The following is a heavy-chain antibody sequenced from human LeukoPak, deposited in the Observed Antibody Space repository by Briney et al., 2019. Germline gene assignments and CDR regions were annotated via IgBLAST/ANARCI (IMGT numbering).Heavy chain of an antibody. J-gene: IGHJ4*02. V-gene: IGHV4-59*12. CDR1: GGSISSYY. CDR3: ARTGVFDWLSYFDY. Sequence: KPSETLSLTCTVSGGSISSYYWSWIRQPPGKGLEWIGYIYYSGTTNYNPSLKSRVTMSVDTSKNQFSLKLSSVTAADTAVYYCARTGVFDWLSYFDYWGQGTLVTVSS. CDR2: IYYSGTT. D-gene: IGHD3-9*01.